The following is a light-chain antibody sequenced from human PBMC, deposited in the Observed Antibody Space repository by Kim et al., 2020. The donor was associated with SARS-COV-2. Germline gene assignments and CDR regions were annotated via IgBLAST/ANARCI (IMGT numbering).Light chain of an antibody. Sequence: APGKTAGITCGGNNIGSKSVHWYQQKPGQAPVLVIYYDTDRPSGIPERISGSNSGNTATLTISRVEAGDEADYYCQVWDSSSDHVVFGGGTQLTVL. J-gene: IGLJ2*01. V-gene: IGLV3-21*04. CDR3: QVWDSSSDHVV. CDR1: NIGSKS. CDR2: YDT.